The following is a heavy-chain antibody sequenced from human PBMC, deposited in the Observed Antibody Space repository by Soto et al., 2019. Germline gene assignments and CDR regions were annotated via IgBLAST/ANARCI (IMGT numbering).Heavy chain of an antibody. V-gene: IGHV3-48*02. CDR2: ISSSSSTI. J-gene: IGHJ6*02. CDR3: ARDRMVRGSRFGYYYGMDV. D-gene: IGHD3-10*01. CDR1: GFTFSSYS. Sequence: EVQLEESGGGLVQPGGSLRLSCAASGFTFSSYSMNWVRQAPGKGLEWVSFISSSSSTIYYADSVKGRFTISRDNAKNSPCLQVNSLRDEDTAVYYCARDRMVRGSRFGYYYGMDVWGQGTTVTVSS.